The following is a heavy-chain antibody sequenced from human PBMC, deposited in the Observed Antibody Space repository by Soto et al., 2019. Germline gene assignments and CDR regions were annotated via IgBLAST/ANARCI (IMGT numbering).Heavy chain of an antibody. CDR2: INPSGGST. J-gene: IGHJ6*02. V-gene: IGHV1-46*01. Sequence: ASVRVSCKASGYTFTSYYMHWVRQAPGQGLERKGIINPSGGSTSYAQKFQGRVTMTRDTSTSTVYMELSSLRSEDTAVYYCARDRAVAVTSYDSYYGMYTWAQETTVTVSS. CDR1: GYTFTSYY. CDR3: ARDRAVAVTSYDSYYGMYT. D-gene: IGHD6-19*01.